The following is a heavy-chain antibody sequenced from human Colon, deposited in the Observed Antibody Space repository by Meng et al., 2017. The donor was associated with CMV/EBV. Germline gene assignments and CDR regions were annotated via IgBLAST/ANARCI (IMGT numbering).Heavy chain of an antibody. CDR2: VLGTGPT. V-gene: IGHV3-23*01. CDR1: GFHFHHYA. CDR3: ARGDSSTTWLVFDY. Sequence: CSASGFHFHHYARTWVRQAPGKVLEWVSTVLGTGPTYYADYVKGRFTISRDDSRNTLFLQLNSLRDEDTAVFYCARGDSSTTWLVFDYWGLGTLVTVSS. D-gene: IGHD6-13*01. J-gene: IGHJ4*02.